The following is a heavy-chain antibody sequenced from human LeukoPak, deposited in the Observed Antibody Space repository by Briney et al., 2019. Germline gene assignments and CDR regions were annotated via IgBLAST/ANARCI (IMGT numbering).Heavy chain of an antibody. V-gene: IGHV4-34*01. Sequence: SETLSLTCAVYGGSFSGYYWSWIRQPPGKGLEWIGEINHSGSTNYNPSLKSRGTISIDTSKNQFSLKLRSVTATDTAVYYCARVRRSRLAELDYWGQGTLVTVSS. CDR2: INHSGST. D-gene: IGHD3-16*01. CDR1: GGSFSGYY. CDR3: ARVRRSRLAELDY. J-gene: IGHJ4*02.